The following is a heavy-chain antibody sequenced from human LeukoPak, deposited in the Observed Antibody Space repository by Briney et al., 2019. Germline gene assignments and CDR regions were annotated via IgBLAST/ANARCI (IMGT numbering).Heavy chain of an antibody. Sequence: GGSLRLSCAASGFSFSTSWMTWVRQAPGKGLEWVANIKQDGSKKSYVDSVKGRFTISRDNAKNSLYLQMNSLRAEDTAIYYCTRVGYIDEGIDYWGQGTLVTVSS. J-gene: IGHJ4*02. V-gene: IGHV3-7*04. D-gene: IGHD5-24*01. CDR1: GFSFSTSW. CDR2: IKQDGSKK. CDR3: TRVGYIDEGIDY.